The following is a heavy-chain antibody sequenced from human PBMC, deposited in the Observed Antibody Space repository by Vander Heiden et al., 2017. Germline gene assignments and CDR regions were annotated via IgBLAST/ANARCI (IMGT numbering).Heavy chain of an antibody. Sequence: EVQLVESGGGLVQSGGSLRLSCAASGFTLSNHWMTWVRQAPGKGLEWVANIKQDGSERYYVDSVKGRFTISRDNAKNFLSLQMISLRAEDTAVYYCARDPYSTSGDNFDVWGQGTMVTVS. V-gene: IGHV3-7*01. D-gene: IGHD1-26*01. CDR3: ARDPYSTSGDNFDV. CDR1: GFTLSNHW. J-gene: IGHJ3*01. CDR2: IKQDGSER.